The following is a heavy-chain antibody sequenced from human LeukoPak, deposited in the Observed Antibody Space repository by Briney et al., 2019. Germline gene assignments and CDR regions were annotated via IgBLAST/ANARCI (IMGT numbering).Heavy chain of an antibody. V-gene: IGHV3-7*01. CDR1: GFTVSSNY. Sequence: GGSLRLSCAASGFTVSSNYMSWVRQAPGKGLEWVANIKQDGSEKYYVDSVKGRFTISRGNAKNSLYLQMNCLRAEDTAVYYCARDRAGMDVWGQGTTVTVSS. J-gene: IGHJ6*02. CDR3: ARDRAGMDV. CDR2: IKQDGSEK.